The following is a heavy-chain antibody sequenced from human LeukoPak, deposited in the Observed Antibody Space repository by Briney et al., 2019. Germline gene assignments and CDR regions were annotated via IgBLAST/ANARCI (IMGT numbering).Heavy chain of an antibody. CDR3: AKAEPSPYDILTGYSYYYYGMDV. V-gene: IGHV3-30*18. CDR1: GLTFSHHG. J-gene: IGHJ6*02. Sequence: PGGSLRLSCAASGLTFSHHGMHWVRQAPGKGLAWVAMITSDGNNKYYADSVKDRFTISRDDSKNTLYLQMNSLRDEDTAVYYCAKAEPSPYDILTGYSYYYYGMDVWGQGTTVTVSS. CDR2: ITSDGNNK. D-gene: IGHD3-9*01.